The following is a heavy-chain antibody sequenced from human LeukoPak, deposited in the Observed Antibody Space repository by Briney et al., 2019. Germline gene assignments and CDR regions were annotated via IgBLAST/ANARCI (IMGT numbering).Heavy chain of an antibody. J-gene: IGHJ4*02. V-gene: IGHV3-23*01. CDR2: ISGSGGST. Sequence: GGSLRLSCAASGFTFSSYAMSWVRQAPGKGLEWVSAISGSGGSTYYADSVKGRFTISRDNSKNTLYLQMNSLRAEDTAVYYCAKGGNRGGGDCYEFDYWGQGTLVTVSS. D-gene: IGHD2-21*02. CDR3: AKGGNRGGGDCYEFDY. CDR1: GFTFSSYA.